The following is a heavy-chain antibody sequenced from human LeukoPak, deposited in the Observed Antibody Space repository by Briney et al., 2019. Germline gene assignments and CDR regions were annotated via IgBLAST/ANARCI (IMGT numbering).Heavy chain of an antibody. CDR1: GYTFTGYY. CDR3: AYGSGSYPSNWFDP. Sequence: ASVKVSCKASGYTFTGYYMHWVRQAPGQGLEWMGWINPNSGGTNYAQKFQGRVTMTRDTSISTAYMELRSLRSDDTAVYYCAYGSGSYPSNWFDPWGQGTLVTVSS. CDR2: INPNSGGT. V-gene: IGHV1-2*02. J-gene: IGHJ5*02. D-gene: IGHD3-10*01.